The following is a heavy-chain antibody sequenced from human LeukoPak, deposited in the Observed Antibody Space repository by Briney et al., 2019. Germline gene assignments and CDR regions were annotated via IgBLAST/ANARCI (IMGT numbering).Heavy chain of an antibody. CDR1: GFTFSSYA. CDR3: ARGADYGDCFDY. J-gene: IGHJ4*02. D-gene: IGHD4-17*01. V-gene: IGHV3-33*08. CDR2: IWYDGSNK. Sequence: GGSLRLSCAASGFTFSSYAMHWVRQAPGKGLEWVAVIWYDGSNKYYADSVKGRFTISRDNSKNTLYLQMNSLRAEDTAVYYCARGADYGDCFDYWGQGTLVTVSS.